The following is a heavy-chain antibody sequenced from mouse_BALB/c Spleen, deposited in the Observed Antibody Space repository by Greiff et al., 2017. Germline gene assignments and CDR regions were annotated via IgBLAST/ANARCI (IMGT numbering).Heavy chain of an antibody. J-gene: IGHJ3*01. CDR2: IYHGDGDT. V-gene: IGHV1-87*01. D-gene: IGHD1-1*01. CDR1: GYTFTSYW. Sequence: VQLQESGAELARPGASVKLSCKASGYTFTSYWMQWVKQRPGQGLEWIGAIYHGDGDTRYTQKFKGKATLTADKSSSTAYMQLSSLASEDSAVYYCARRLYYGSSEGFAYWGQGTLVTVSA. CDR3: ARRLYYGSSEGFAY.